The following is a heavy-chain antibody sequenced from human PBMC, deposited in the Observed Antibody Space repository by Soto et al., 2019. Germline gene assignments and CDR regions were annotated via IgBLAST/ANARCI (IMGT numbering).Heavy chain of an antibody. Sequence: QVQLQESGPGLVEPSETLSLTCTVSGASISSYFWTWIRQPAGKGLDWIGRISTSGTTNYNPSLKSRVTMSVDTSKNHFSQNLSSVTAADTAVYYCAREAGPDRWFDPWGQGTLVTVSS. J-gene: IGHJ5*02. CDR2: ISTSGTT. V-gene: IGHV4-4*07. CDR3: AREAGPDRWFDP. D-gene: IGHD6-19*01. CDR1: GASISSYF.